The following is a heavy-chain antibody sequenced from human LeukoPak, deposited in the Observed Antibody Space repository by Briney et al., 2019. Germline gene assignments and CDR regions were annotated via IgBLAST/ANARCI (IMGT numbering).Heavy chain of an antibody. V-gene: IGHV3-23*01. CDR2: ISGSGGST. J-gene: IGHJ4*02. Sequence: GGSLRLSCAASGFTFSSYAMSWVRQAPGKGLEWVSAISGSGGSTYYADSVKGRFTISRDNSKNTLYLQMNSLRAEDTAVYYCAKRRAGDYDYVWGSSLWFDYWGQGTLVTVSS. CDR3: AKRRAGDYDYVWGSSLWFDY. CDR1: GFTFSSYA. D-gene: IGHD3-16*01.